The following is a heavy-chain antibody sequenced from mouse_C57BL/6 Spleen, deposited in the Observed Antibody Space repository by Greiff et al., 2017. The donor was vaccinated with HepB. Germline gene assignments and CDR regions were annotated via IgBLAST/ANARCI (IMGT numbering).Heavy chain of an antibody. CDR3: TRGRYSHYYAMDY. Sequence: QVQLKESGAELVRPGASVTLSCKASGYTFTDYEMHWVKQTPVHGLDWIGAIDPETGGTAYNQKFKGKAILTADKSSSTAYMELRSLTSEDSAVYYCTRGRYSHYYAMDYWGQGTSVTVSS. CDR2: IDPETGGT. D-gene: IGHD2-12*01. CDR1: GYTFTDYE. V-gene: IGHV1-15*01. J-gene: IGHJ4*01.